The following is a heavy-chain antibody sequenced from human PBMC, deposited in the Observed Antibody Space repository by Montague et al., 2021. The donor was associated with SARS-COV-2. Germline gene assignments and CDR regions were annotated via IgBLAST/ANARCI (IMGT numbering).Heavy chain of an antibody. V-gene: IGHV2-5*02. Sequence: PAQVKPTQTLTLTCTFSGFSLSTSAVGVGWIRQPPGKALQWLALIYWDDDKRYSPSLKTRLTVTKDTSKNQVVLIMTNMDPVDTATYYCAHLHTGFWSAYYSTWGQGTLVTVSS. J-gene: IGHJ5*02. CDR1: GFSLSTSAVG. D-gene: IGHD3-3*01. CDR3: AHLHTGFWSAYYST. CDR2: IYWDDDK.